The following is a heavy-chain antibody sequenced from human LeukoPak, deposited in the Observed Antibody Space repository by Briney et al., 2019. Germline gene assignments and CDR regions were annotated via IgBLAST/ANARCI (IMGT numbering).Heavy chain of an antibody. CDR3: ARDSNLEYSSSRGLGR. CDR1: GGSISSYY. D-gene: IGHD6-6*01. V-gene: IGHV4-4*07. J-gene: IGHJ4*02. CDR2: IYASGST. Sequence: ASETLFLTCTVSGGSISSYYWSWIRQPAGKGLEWIGRIYASGSTYYNPSLKSRVTMSVDTSKNQFSLRLTTVTAADTAVYYCARDSNLEYSSSRGLGRWGQGTLVTVSS.